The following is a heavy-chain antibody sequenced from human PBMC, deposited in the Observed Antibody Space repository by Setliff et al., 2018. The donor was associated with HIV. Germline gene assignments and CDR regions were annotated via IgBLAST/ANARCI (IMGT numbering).Heavy chain of an antibody. CDR1: GYTFTSYA. CDR3: ARDLLTTGEVPYYYYGMDV. D-gene: IGHD7-27*01. V-gene: IGHV7-4-1*02. J-gene: IGHJ6*02. CDR2: INTNTGNP. Sequence: ASVKVSCKASGYTFTSYAMNWVRQAPGQGLEWMGWINTNTGNPTYAQGFTGRFVFSLDTSVSTAYLQISSLKAEDTAVYYCARDLLTTGEVPYYYYGMDVWGQGTTVTVSS.